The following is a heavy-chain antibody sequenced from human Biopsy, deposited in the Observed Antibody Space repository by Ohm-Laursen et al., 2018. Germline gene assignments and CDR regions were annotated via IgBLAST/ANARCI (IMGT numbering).Heavy chain of an antibody. J-gene: IGHJ4*02. Sequence: GTLSLTCPVSGDSVTKYYWNWIRQPPGKRLEWIGYILSTGSTDYNPSLQSRVSISLDLSTDQFSLKVDSVTAADTAVYYCARVVGAATGFDSWGRGTPVIVSS. CDR2: ILSTGST. CDR1: GDSVTKYY. V-gene: IGHV4-59*02. D-gene: IGHD1-26*01. CDR3: ARVVGAATGFDS.